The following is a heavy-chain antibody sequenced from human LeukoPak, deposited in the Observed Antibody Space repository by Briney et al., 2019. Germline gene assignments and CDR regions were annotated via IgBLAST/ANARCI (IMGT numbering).Heavy chain of an antibody. CDR1: GYSISSSNY. Sequence: SETLSLTCAVSGYSISSSNYWAWIRQPPGKGLEWIGHIYYSGSIYYNPSLKSRVTMSVDTSKNQFFLKLRSVTAADTAVYYCARGLGGGPVGSYWGQGILVTVSS. V-gene: IGHV4-28*05. J-gene: IGHJ4*02. CDR3: ARGLGGGPVGSY. D-gene: IGHD1-26*01. CDR2: IYYSGSI.